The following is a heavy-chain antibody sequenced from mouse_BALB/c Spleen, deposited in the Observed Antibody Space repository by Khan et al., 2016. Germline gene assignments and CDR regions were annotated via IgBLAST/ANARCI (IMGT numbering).Heavy chain of an antibody. V-gene: IGHV9-3-1*01. CDR1: GYTFTNSG. J-gene: IGHJ1*01. D-gene: IGHD1-1*01. CDR2: INTYSGES. Sequence: QIQLVQSGPELKKPGKTVKISCKASGYTFTNSGMNWVKQAPGKGLKWMGWINTYSGESTYADDFKGRFAFSLETSANTAYLQINNLKNEDTATDFCAIYRYYYGSSRYFDVGGAGTTVTVSS. CDR3: AIYRYYYGSSRYFDV.